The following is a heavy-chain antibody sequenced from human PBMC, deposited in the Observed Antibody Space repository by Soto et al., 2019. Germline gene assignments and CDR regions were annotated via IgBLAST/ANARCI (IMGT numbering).Heavy chain of an antibody. CDR1: GYTFTGYY. D-gene: IGHD2-2*01. CDR2: INPNSGAS. Sequence: ASVKVSCKASGYTFTGYYIHWVRQAPGQGLEWMGGINPNSGASNYAQKFQGRVTMTRDTSISTGYMELSRLRSDDTAVYYCTRSCSSTSCQVDPGG. CDR3: TRSCSSTSCQVDP. V-gene: IGHV1-2*02. J-gene: IGHJ5*02.